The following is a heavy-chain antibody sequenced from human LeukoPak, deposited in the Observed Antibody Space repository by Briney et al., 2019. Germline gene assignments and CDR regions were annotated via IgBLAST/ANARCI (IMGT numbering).Heavy chain of an antibody. J-gene: IGHJ3*02. CDR3: AKGGYCSGGSCYSLSAFDI. Sequence: PGGSLRLSCAASGFPFSSYWMSWVRQAPGKGLEWVANIKQDGGEKFYVDSVKGRFTISRDNSKNTLYLQMNSLRAEDTAVYYCAKGGYCSGGSCYSLSAFDIWGQGTMVTVSS. CDR1: GFPFSSYW. V-gene: IGHV3-7*03. CDR2: IKQDGGEK. D-gene: IGHD2-15*01.